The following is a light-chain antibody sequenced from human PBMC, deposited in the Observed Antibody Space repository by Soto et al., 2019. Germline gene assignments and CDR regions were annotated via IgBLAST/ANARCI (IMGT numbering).Light chain of an antibody. V-gene: IGKV3-20*01. Sequence: EIVLTQSPATLSLSPWERATLSCRASQSVSSSYLSWYQQKPGQTPRLLIYGASSRATGIPDRFSGSGSGTDFTLTISRLEPEDFAVYYCQQYGSSPITFGQGTRLEIK. CDR3: QQYGSSPIT. J-gene: IGKJ5*01. CDR1: QSVSSSY. CDR2: GAS.